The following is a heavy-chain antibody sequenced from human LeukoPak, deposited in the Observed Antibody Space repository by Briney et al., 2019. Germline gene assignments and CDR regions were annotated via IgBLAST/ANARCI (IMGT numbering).Heavy chain of an antibody. CDR2: INTDTRGT. CDR1: GFTFTDYW. J-gene: IGHJ4*02. Sequence: GGSLRLSCAASGFTFTDYWMHWVRQVPGKGLVWVSIINTDTRGTYYADSVKGRFTISRDNAKSILYPQMDSLRAEDTAVYYCARAGAYHFDNWGQGTLVTVSS. D-gene: IGHD3-16*01. CDR3: ARAGAYHFDN. V-gene: IGHV3-74*01.